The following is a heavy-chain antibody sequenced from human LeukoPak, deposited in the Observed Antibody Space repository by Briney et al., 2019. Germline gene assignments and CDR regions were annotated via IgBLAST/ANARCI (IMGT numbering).Heavy chain of an antibody. CDR2: IYSDNT. D-gene: IGHD6-25*01. Sequence: GGSLRLSCTVSGFTVSSNSMSWVRQAPGKGLEWVSFIYSDNTHYSDSVKGRFTISRDNSKNTLYLQMNSLRAEDTAVYYCAKGLAADTAFDYWGQGTLVTVSS. J-gene: IGHJ4*02. V-gene: IGHV3-53*01. CDR1: GFTVSSNS. CDR3: AKGLAADTAFDY.